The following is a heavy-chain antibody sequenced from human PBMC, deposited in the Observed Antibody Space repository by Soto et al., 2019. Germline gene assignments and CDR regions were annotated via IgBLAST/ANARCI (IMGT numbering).Heavy chain of an antibody. CDR2: IYYSGST. CDR3: ARHAVPMIVVVIEPFDY. D-gene: IGHD3-22*01. CDR1: YGSISSSSYY. V-gene: IGHV4-39*01. Sequence: PSETLSLTCTVSYGSISSSSYYLGFLHQPPVKGLEWIGSIYYSGSTYYNPSLKSRVTISVDTSKNQFSLKLSSVTAADTAVYYCARHAVPMIVVVIEPFDYWGQGTLVTVSS. J-gene: IGHJ4*02.